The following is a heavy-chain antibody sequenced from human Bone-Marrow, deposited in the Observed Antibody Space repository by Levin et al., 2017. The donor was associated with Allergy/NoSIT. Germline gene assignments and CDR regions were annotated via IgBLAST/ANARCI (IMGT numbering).Heavy chain of an antibody. CDR2: ISYDGSDK. J-gene: IGHJ6*02. CDR3: ARDLGGVAAAGTWDYYYSGLDV. Sequence: GESLKISCVVSGLTFRSYAMHWVRQTPGKGLEWVAVISYDGSDKDYADSVKGRFTFSRDNSKNTLDLQMNSLRAEDTAVYYCARDLGGVAAAGTWDYYYSGLDVWGQGTTVTVSS. CDR1: GLTFRSYA. V-gene: IGHV3-30*04. D-gene: IGHD6-13*01.